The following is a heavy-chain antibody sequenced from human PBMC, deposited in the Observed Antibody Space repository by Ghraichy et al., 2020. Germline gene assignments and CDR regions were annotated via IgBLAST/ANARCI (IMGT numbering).Heavy chain of an antibody. CDR2: ISSSSSTI. V-gene: IGHV3-48*01. CDR1: GFTFSSYS. D-gene: IGHD3-16*02. Sequence: GGSLRLSCAASGFTFSSYSMSWVRQAPGKGLEWVSYISSSSSTINYADSVKGRFTISRDNAKNSLYLQMNSLRAEDSAVYYCARDVVGGEIIVTKSGFDYWGQGTLVTVSS. CDR3: ARDVVGGEIIVTKSGFDY. J-gene: IGHJ4*02.